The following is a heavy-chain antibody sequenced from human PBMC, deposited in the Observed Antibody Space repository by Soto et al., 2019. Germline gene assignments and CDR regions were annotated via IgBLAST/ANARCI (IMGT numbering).Heavy chain of an antibody. CDR1: GGTFSNYA. CDR2: IIPISVTS. D-gene: IGHD5-18*01. CDR3: ARVIRGYSFGPYDY. Sequence: SVKVSCKASGGTFSNYAINWVRQAPGQGLEWVGGIIPISVTSSYAQKFQGRVTITADTSTSTAYMELSSLRSEDSAVYYCARVIRGYSFGPYDYWGQGTLVTVSS. J-gene: IGHJ4*02. V-gene: IGHV1-69*06.